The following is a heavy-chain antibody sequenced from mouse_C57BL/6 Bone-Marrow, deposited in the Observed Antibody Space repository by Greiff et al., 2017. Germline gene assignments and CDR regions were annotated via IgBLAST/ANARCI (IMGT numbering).Heavy chain of an antibody. CDR1: GFNIKDDY. J-gene: IGHJ4*01. Sequence: EVQLQESGAELVRPGASVKLSCTASGFNIKDDYMHWVKQRPEQGLEWIGWIDPENGDTEYASKFQGKATITADTSSNTAYLQLSSLTSEDTAVYYCTTWRQGAMDYWGQGTSVTVSS. V-gene: IGHV14-4*01. CDR2: IDPENGDT. D-gene: IGHD6-1*01. CDR3: TTWRQGAMDY.